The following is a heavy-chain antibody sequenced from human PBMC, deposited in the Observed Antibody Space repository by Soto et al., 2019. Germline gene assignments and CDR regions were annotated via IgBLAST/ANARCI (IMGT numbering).Heavy chain of an antibody. Sequence: SVKVSCKASGYPFTSYGISWVRQAPGQGLEWMGWISAYNGNTNYAQKLQGRVTMTTDTSTSTAYMELRSLRSDDTAVYYCAIDLIVVVPGTYFDYWAPVTLPTVSS. J-gene: IGHJ4*02. V-gene: IGHV1-18*01. D-gene: IGHD2-2*01. CDR2: ISAYNGNT. CDR1: GYPFTSYG. CDR3: AIDLIVVVPGTYFDY.